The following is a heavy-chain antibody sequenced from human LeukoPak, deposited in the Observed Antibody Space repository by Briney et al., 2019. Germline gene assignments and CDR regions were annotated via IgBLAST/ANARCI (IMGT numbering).Heavy chain of an antibody. Sequence: GGSLRLSCATSGFTFSTYAMTWVRQAPGKGLQWVSGISGSGGGTHYADSVKGRFTISRDNSKNTLYLQINSLRVEDTAVYYCAKLEVGATHFDYWGQGTLVTVSS. J-gene: IGHJ4*02. V-gene: IGHV3-23*01. CDR3: AKLEVGATHFDY. D-gene: IGHD1-26*01. CDR1: GFTFSTYA. CDR2: ISGSGGGT.